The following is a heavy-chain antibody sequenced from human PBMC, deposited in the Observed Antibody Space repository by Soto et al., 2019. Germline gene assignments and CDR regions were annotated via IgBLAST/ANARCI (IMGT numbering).Heavy chain of an antibody. CDR3: ARIDAYYGSGSFHLFDY. CDR2: ISSSGSTI. D-gene: IGHD3-10*01. J-gene: IGHJ4*02. V-gene: IGHV3-48*03. CDR1: GFTFSSYE. Sequence: GGSLRLSCAASGFTFSSYEMNWVRQAPGKGLEWVSYISSSGSTIYYADSVKGRFTISRDNAKNSLYLQMNSLRAEDTAVYYCARIDAYYGSGSFHLFDYWGQGTLVTVSS.